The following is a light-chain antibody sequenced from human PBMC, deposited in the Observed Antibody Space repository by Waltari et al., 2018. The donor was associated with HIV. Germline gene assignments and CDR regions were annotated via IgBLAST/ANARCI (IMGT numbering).Light chain of an antibody. Sequence: QSVLTQSPSASGTPGQRVTISCSGSSSNIGTKTVNWYPQLPGSAPKFRMYGNHGRASGVPDRLSGSKAGTSASLAIRGLRSEDEADYYCAAWDDSLNAWVFGGGTKVTVL. CDR3: AAWDDSLNAWV. CDR2: GNH. CDR1: SSNIGTKT. V-gene: IGLV1-44*01. J-gene: IGLJ3*02.